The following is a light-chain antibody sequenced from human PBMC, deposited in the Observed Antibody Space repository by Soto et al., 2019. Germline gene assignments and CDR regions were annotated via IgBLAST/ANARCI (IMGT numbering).Light chain of an antibody. CDR2: EVT. CDR3: QSYDNSLLAYV. Sequence: QSALTQPPSASGSPGQSVTISCTGTSSDVGGYDYVSWYQQHPGKAPKLMIYEVTIRPSGVSDRFSGSKSGNTASLTVSGLQAEDEADYYCQSYDNSLLAYVFGGGTKLTVL. V-gene: IGLV2-8*01. J-gene: IGLJ2*01. CDR1: SSDVGGYDY.